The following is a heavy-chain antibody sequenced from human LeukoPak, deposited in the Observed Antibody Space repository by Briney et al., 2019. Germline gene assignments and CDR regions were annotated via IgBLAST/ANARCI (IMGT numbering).Heavy chain of an antibody. CDR2: IYSSGST. Sequence: SETLSLTCTVSGASINTHFWSWIRQPPGKGLEFIGYIYSSGSTNYNPSLKSRVTISVDTSKNQFSLKVTSVTAAGTAVYYCARFDGRDGYNLDYWGQGTLVTVSS. V-gene: IGHV4-59*11. CDR1: GASINTHF. J-gene: IGHJ4*02. CDR3: ARFDGRDGYNLDY. D-gene: IGHD5-24*01.